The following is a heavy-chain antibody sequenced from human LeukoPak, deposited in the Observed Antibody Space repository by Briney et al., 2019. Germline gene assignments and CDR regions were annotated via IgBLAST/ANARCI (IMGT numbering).Heavy chain of an antibody. Sequence: SVRVSCKASGGTFSSYAISWVRQAPGQGLEWMGGIIPIFGTANYAQKFQGRVTITADESTSTAYMELSSLRSEDTAVYYCASKGYGSGRPKYYFDYWGQGTLVTVSS. J-gene: IGHJ4*02. CDR2: IIPIFGTA. CDR3: ASKGYGSGRPKYYFDY. D-gene: IGHD3-10*01. CDR1: GGTFSSYA. V-gene: IGHV1-69*13.